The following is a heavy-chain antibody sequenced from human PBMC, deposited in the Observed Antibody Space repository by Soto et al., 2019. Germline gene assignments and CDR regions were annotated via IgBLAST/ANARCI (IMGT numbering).Heavy chain of an antibody. D-gene: IGHD6-19*01. V-gene: IGHV2-5*02. CDR2: IYWDDSQ. CDR1: GFSLSSTAVG. J-gene: IGHJ4*02. Sequence: QITLKESGPTLVKPTETLTLTCSFSGFSLSSTAVGVGWIRQPPGKALEWVALIYWDDSQVYRPSLNNRVTLTKDTSKNQVVLTMLNMYSVDTGTYFCAHGSGWVYDYWGQGILVTVAS. CDR3: AHGSGWVYDY.